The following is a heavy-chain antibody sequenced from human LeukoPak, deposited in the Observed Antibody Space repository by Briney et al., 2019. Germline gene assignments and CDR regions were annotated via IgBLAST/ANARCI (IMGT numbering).Heavy chain of an antibody. CDR1: GFTVSSNY. Sequence: GGSLRLSCAASGFTVSSNYMSWVRQAPGKGLEWVSVIYVGGSRYYSDSVKGRFTISRDNSKNTLYLQMNSLRADDTAIYYCARNQQLGGHSYYYYGMDVWGQGTTVTVSS. CDR3: ARNQQLGGHSYYYYGMDV. V-gene: IGHV3-53*01. J-gene: IGHJ6*02. D-gene: IGHD3-16*01. CDR2: IYVGGSR.